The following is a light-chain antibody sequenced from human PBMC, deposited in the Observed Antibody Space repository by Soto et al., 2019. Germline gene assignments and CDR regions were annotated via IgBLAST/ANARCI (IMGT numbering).Light chain of an antibody. CDR3: ASWDDSLSGFVV. V-gene: IGLV1-47*02. CDR2: TNN. J-gene: IGLJ2*01. Sequence: QSVLTQPPSASGAPGESVTISCSGGTSNIGNNYVFWYQQFPGTAPTLLIQTNNQRPSGVPDRFPGSKSGTSASLAISGLRSEDEADYYCASWDDSLSGFVVFGGGTKLPVL. CDR1: TSNIGNNY.